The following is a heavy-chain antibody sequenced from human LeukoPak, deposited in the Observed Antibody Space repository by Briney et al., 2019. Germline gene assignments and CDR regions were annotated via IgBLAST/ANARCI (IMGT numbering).Heavy chain of an antibody. V-gene: IGHV4-38-2*01. J-gene: IGHJ2*01. D-gene: IGHD3-22*01. CDR1: GYSISSGYY. CDR2: IHQSGST. Sequence: ASETLSLTCALSGYSISSGYYWSWFRRPPGKGREWIGTIHQSGSTYYNPPLKSRVTLSVDRSKNQFSLRLSSVTAADSALYYCARQDVSGYYSSYWYFDLWGRGTLVTVSS. CDR3: ARQDVSGYYSSYWYFDL.